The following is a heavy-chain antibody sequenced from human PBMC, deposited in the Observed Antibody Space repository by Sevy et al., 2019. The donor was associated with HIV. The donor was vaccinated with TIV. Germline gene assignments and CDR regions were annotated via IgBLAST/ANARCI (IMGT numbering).Heavy chain of an antibody. D-gene: IGHD2-2*01. CDR3: GFYCSTTNCIFDF. Sequence: ASVKVSCKASGYTFMNYGISWVRQAPGQGLEWMGWISASNGNTNYAQKFQGRVTMTTDTSTTTAYMELRSLRSDDTAVYYFGFYCSTTNCIFDFLGQGTLVTVSS. CDR2: ISASNGNT. V-gene: IGHV1-18*01. J-gene: IGHJ4*02. CDR1: GYTFMNYG.